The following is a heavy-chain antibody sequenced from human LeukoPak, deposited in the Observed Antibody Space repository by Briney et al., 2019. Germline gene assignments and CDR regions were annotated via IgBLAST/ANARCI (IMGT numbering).Heavy chain of an antibody. J-gene: IGHJ4*02. V-gene: IGHV3-23*01. CDR1: GFTFSSYA. Sequence: GGSLRLSCAASGFTFSSYAMSWVRQAPGKGLEWVSAISGSGGSTYYADSVKGRFTISRDNSKNTLYLQLNSLRAEDTAVYYCAKDAPYYYDSSGSPGYWGQGTLVTVSS. CDR2: ISGSGGST. CDR3: AKDAPYYYDSSGSPGY. D-gene: IGHD3-22*01.